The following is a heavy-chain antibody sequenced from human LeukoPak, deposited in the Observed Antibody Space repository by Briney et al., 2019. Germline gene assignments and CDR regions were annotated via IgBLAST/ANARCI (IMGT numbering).Heavy chain of an antibody. Sequence: GRSLRLSCTASGFTFGDYAMSWVRQAPGQGLEWVGFIRSKAYGGTTEYAASVKGRFTISRDDSKSIAYLQMNSLKTEDTAVYYCTRDVSGEPFIYWYFDLWGRGTLVTVSS. D-gene: IGHD3-10*01. V-gene: IGHV3-49*04. CDR3: TRDVSGEPFIYWYFDL. J-gene: IGHJ2*01. CDR1: GFTFGDYA. CDR2: IRSKAYGGTT.